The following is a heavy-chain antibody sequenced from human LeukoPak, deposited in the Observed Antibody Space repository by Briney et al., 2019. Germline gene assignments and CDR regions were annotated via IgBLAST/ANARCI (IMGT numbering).Heavy chain of an antibody. V-gene: IGHV1-8*02. D-gene: IGHD4-17*01. J-gene: IGHJ6*02. CDR1: GYTFTGYY. CDR3: ASRPVTYYYYYGMDV. Sequence: ASVKVSCKASGYTFTGYYMHWVRQATGQGLEWMGWMNPNSGNTGYAQKFQGRVTMTRNTSISTAYMELSSLRSEDTAVYYCASRPVTYYYYYGMDVWGQGTTVTVSS. CDR2: MNPNSGNT.